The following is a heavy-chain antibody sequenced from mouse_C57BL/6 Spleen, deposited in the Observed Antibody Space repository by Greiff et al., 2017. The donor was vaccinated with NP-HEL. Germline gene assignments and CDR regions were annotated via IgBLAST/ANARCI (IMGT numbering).Heavy chain of an antibody. CDR1: GFSLTSYA. J-gene: IGHJ4*01. CDR2: IWTGGGT. CDR3: ARNDYDAMDY. V-gene: IGHV2-9-1*01. Sequence: VNVVESGPGLVAPSQSLSIPCTVSGFSLTSYAISWVRQPPGKGLEWLGVIWTGGGTNYNSALKSRLSISKDNSKSQVFLKMNSLQTDDTARYYCARNDYDAMDYWGQGTSVTVSS.